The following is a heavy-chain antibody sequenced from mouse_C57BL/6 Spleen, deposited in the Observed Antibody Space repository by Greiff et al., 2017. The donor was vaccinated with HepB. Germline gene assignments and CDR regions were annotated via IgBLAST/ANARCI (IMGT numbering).Heavy chain of an antibody. CDR3: ARREGAMDY. V-gene: IGHV1-69*01. CDR2: IDPSNSYT. Sequence: VQLQQSGAELVMPGASVKLSCKASGYTFTSYWMHWVKQRPGQGLEWIGEIDPSNSYTNYNQKFKGKSTLTVDNSSSTAYMQLSSLTSEDSAVYYCARREGAMDYWGQGTSVTVAS. CDR1: GYTFTSYW. J-gene: IGHJ4*01.